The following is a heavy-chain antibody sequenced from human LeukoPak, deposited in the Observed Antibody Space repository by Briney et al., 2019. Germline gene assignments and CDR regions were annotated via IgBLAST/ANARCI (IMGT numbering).Heavy chain of an antibody. V-gene: IGHV3-74*01. CDR3: AKGGSYYYYYGMDV. Sequence: GGSLRLSCAASGFTFSSYWMLWVRQAPGGELVCVSRINSAGSATNYADSVKGRFTISRDNAKNTLYLQMNSLRAEDTAVYYCAKGGSYYYYYGMDVWGQGTTVTVSS. CDR2: INSAGSAT. CDR1: GFTFSSYW. J-gene: IGHJ6*02. D-gene: IGHD3-10*01.